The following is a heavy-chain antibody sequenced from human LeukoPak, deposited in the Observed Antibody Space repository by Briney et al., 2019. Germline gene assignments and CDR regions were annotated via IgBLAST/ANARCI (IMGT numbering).Heavy chain of an antibody. Sequence: GGSLRLSCAASGFTFSRHGMHWVRQAPGMGLEWVAVIWYDGSNKYYADSVKGRFTISRDNSKNTLYLQMNSLRAEDTAVYYCARDLEGSGPDYWGQGTLVTVSS. D-gene: IGHD6-19*01. J-gene: IGHJ4*02. V-gene: IGHV3-33*01. CDR3: ARDLEGSGPDY. CDR1: GFTFSRHG. CDR2: IWYDGSNK.